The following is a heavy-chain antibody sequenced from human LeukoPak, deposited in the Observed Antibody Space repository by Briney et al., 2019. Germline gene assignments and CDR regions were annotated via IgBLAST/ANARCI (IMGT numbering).Heavy chain of an antibody. Sequence: PGGSLRLSCAASGFTFSIYWMSWVRQAPGKGLEWVANIKQDGSEKYYVDSVKGRFTISRDNAKNSLYLQMNSLRAEDTAVYYCARLSYCSGGSCYGGNFDYWGQGTLVTVSS. D-gene: IGHD2-15*01. CDR1: GFTFSIYW. J-gene: IGHJ4*02. CDR2: IKQDGSEK. CDR3: ARLSYCSGGSCYGGNFDY. V-gene: IGHV3-7*01.